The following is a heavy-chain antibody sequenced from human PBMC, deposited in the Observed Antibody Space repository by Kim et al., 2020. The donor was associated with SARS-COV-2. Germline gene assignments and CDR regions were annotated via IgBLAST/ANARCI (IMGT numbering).Heavy chain of an antibody. J-gene: IGHJ4*02. CDR3: ATLDSSGYYKEYYFDY. CDR1: GYTLTELS. V-gene: IGHV1-24*01. Sequence: ASVKVSYKVSGYTLTELSMHWVRQAPGKGLEWMGGFDPEDGETIYAQKFQGRVTMTEDTSTDTAYMELSSLRSEDTAVYYCATLDSSGYYKEYYFDYGGQGALVTVSS. D-gene: IGHD3-22*01. CDR2: FDPEDGET.